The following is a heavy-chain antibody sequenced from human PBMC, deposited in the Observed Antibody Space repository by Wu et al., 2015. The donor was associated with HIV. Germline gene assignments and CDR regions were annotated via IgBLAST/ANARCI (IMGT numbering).Heavy chain of an antibody. CDR3: VRVGVLMTSRNNGXFQY. CDR2: MNPKSGSA. D-gene: IGHD1/OR15-1a*01. Sequence: QVQLLQSGAEVRKPGASVKVSCKVSGYTFNIFNINWVRQISGLGLEWMGWMNPKSGSAGYSQKFQGRVSMTRDSSISTAYLEVNSLSSEDTAVYYCVRVGVLMTSRNNGXFQYWGQGTLVTVSS. J-gene: IGHJ1*01. V-gene: IGHV1-8*02. CDR1: GYTFNIFN.